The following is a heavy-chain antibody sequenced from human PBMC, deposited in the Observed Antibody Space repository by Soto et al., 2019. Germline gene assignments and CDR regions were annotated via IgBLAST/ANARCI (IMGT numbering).Heavy chain of an antibody. Sequence: HVQLVQSGAEVKKPGASVKVSCKASGYTFTSYGISWVRQAPGQGLEWMGWISAYNGNTNYAQKLQGRVTMTTDTSTSTAYMELRSLRSDDTAVYYCARHFYYYGSGSYWGNFDYWGQGTLVTVSS. CDR3: ARHFYYYGSGSYWGNFDY. CDR2: ISAYNGNT. V-gene: IGHV1-18*01. D-gene: IGHD3-10*01. J-gene: IGHJ4*02. CDR1: GYTFTSYG.